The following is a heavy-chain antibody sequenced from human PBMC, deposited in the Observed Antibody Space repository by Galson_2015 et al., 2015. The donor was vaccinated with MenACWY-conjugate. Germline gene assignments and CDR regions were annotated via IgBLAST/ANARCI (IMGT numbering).Heavy chain of an antibody. V-gene: IGHV3-30*03. CDR1: GFTFSSYG. J-gene: IGHJ4*02. D-gene: IGHD6-13*01. Sequence: SLRLSCAASGFTFSSYGMHWVRQAPGKGLEWVAVISYGGSNKYYADSVKGRFTISRDNSKNTLYLQMNSLRAEDTAVYYCSPLAAAGTIFDYWGQGTLVTVSS. CDR3: SPLAAAGTIFDY. CDR2: ISYGGSNK.